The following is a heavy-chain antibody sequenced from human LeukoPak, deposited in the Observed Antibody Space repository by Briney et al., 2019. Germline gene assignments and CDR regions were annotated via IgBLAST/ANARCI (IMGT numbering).Heavy chain of an antibody. V-gene: IGHV4-61*02. Sequence: SQTLSLTRTVSGGSISSGSYYWSWIRQPAGKGLEWIGRIYTSGSTNYNPSLKSRVTISVDTSKNQFSLKLSSVTAADTAVYYCARDTYPQQLEGFDPWGQGTLVTVSS. J-gene: IGHJ5*02. D-gene: IGHD6-6*01. CDR1: GGSISSGSYY. CDR3: ARDTYPQQLEGFDP. CDR2: IYTSGST.